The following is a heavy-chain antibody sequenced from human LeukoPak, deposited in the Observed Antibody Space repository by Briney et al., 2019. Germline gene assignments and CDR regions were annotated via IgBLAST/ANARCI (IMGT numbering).Heavy chain of an antibody. CDR2: VNPNSGGT. V-gene: IGHV1-2*04. CDR3: ARGLSWFDP. D-gene: IGHD2/OR15-2a*01. CDR1: GYTFTSYA. J-gene: IGHJ5*02. Sequence: ASVKVSCKASGYTFTSYAMHWVRQAPGQRLEWMGWVNPNSGGTNYAQKFQGWVTMTRDTSISTAYMELSRLRSDDTAVYYCARGLSWFDPWGQGTLVTVSS.